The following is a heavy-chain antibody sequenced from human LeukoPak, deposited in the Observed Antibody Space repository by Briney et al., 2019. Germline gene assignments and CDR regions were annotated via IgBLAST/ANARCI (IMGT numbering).Heavy chain of an antibody. J-gene: IGHJ4*02. V-gene: IGHV3-43*02. CDR2: ISEDGGST. Sequence: QPGGSLRLSCVASGLTFHDYAMHWVRQSPGRGLEWVSLISEDGGSTFYADSVRGRFSISRDNSKNSLYLQMNSLRTEDTGMYYCAKESGKFDYWGQGTLVAVSS. CDR1: GLTFHDYA. CDR3: AKESGKFDY.